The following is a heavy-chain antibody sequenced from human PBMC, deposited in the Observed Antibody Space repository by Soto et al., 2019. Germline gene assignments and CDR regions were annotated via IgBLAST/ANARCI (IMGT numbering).Heavy chain of an antibody. CDR1: GLSFSKFE. Sequence: GGSLRLSCEVSGLSFSKFEMTWVRQAPGRGLEWVSSISSDGTTIYYADSVQGRFTISRDNDKNSLYLQMNSLKGEDTATYYCVRVGVVARPYWGQGTPVTVSS. D-gene: IGHD2-21*01. J-gene: IGHJ4*02. CDR3: VRVGVVARPY. V-gene: IGHV3-48*03. CDR2: ISSDGTTI.